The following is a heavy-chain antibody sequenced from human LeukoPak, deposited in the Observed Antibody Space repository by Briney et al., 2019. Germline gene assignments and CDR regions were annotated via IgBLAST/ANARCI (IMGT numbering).Heavy chain of an antibody. CDR3: ARNHEGFRY. Sequence: ASVKVSCKASGYTFTSHDIIWVRQATGQWLEWMGWINSNNGDTTYAQSFQDRVTITRDTSISTAYMELTSPRSDDTAVYYCARNHEGFRYWGQGTLVTVSS. CDR1: GYTFTSHD. CDR2: INSNNGDT. V-gene: IGHV1-8*03. J-gene: IGHJ4*02.